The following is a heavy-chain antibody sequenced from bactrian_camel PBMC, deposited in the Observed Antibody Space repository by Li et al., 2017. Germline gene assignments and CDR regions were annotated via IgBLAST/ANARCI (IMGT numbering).Heavy chain of an antibody. CDR2: IYTGSGST. CDR1: GYTFNTY. V-gene: IGHV3S40*01. D-gene: IGHD3*01. Sequence: QLVESGGGLVQPGGSLRLSCAASGYTFNTYSWFRQAPGKEREGVAVIYTGSGSTNYADSVAGRFTISQDSAKNTVYLQMNSLRPEDTAIYYCAARDDGSCSLTPGWTYRGQGTQVTVS. J-gene: IGHJ4*01. CDR3: AARDDGSCSLTPGWTY.